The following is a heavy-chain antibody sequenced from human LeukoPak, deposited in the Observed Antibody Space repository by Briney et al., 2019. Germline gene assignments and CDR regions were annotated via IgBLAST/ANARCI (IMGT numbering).Heavy chain of an antibody. J-gene: IGHJ6*03. D-gene: IGHD3-3*01. CDR1: GFTFSSYA. CDR2: ISGSGGST. CDR3: AKEGTYDFWSGYRIYYHMDV. Sequence: GGSLRLSCAASGFTFSSYAMGWVRQAPGKGLEWVSAISGSGGSTYYADSVKGRFTISRDNSENTLYLQMNTLRAEDTAVYYCAKEGTYDFWSGYRIYYHMDVWGKGTTVTVSS. V-gene: IGHV3-23*01.